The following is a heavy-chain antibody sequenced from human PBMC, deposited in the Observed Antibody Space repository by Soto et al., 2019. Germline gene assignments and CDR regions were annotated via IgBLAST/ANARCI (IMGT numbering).Heavy chain of an antibody. CDR3: ARDSNDNSNYLSNWFDP. V-gene: IGHV4-30-4*01. J-gene: IGHJ5*02. CDR2: IYYSGST. D-gene: IGHD4-4*01. CDR1: GGSISSGDYY. Sequence: SETLSLTCTVSGGSISSGDYYWSWIRQPPGKGLEWIGYIYYSGSTYYNPSLKSRVTILADTSKNQFSLKLSSVTAADTAVYYCARDSNDNSNYLSNWFDPWGQGTLVTVSS.